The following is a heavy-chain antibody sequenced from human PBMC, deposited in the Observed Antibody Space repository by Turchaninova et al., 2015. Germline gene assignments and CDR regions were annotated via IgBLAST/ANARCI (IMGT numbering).Heavy chain of an antibody. CDR1: GGSFSGYY. Sequence: QVPLQQWGAGLLKPSEPLSLTCPVYGGSFSGYYWIWIRQPPGKGLEWIGEINHSGSTNYNPSLKSRGTISVDTSKNQFSLKLSSVTAADTAVYYCARASYGDHGGYFDYWGQGTLVTVSS. V-gene: IGHV4-34*01. CDR2: INHSGST. D-gene: IGHD4-17*01. CDR3: ARASYGDHGGYFDY. J-gene: IGHJ4*02.